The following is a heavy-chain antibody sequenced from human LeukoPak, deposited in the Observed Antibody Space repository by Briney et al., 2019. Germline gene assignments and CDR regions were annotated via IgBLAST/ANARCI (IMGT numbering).Heavy chain of an antibody. D-gene: IGHD5-18*01. CDR1: GYSFTSYW. Sequence: GESLQISCKGSGYSFTSYWIGWVRQMPGKGLEWMGIIYPGDSDTRYSPSFQGQVTISADKSISIAYLQWSSLKASDTAMYYCARTVDTAMAAFDYWGQGTLVTVSS. CDR3: ARTVDTAMAAFDY. J-gene: IGHJ4*02. CDR2: IYPGDSDT. V-gene: IGHV5-51*01.